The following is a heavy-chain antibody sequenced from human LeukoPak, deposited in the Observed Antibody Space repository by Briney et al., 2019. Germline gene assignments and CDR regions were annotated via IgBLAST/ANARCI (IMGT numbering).Heavy chain of an antibody. V-gene: IGHV4-39*07. Sequence: SETLSLTCTVSGGSISSSSYYWGWIRQPPGKGLEWIGSIYYSGSTYYNPSLKSRVTISVDTSKNQFSLKLSSVTAADTAVYYCARGRIVVVAATFDYWGQGTLVTVSS. J-gene: IGHJ4*02. D-gene: IGHD2-15*01. CDR3: ARGRIVVVAATFDY. CDR2: IYYSGST. CDR1: GGSISSSSYY.